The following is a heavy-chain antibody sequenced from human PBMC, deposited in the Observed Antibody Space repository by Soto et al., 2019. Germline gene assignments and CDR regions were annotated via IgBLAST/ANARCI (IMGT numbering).Heavy chain of an antibody. Sequence: VASVKVSCKASGYTFTDYYMHWVRQAPGQGLEWMGWINPNSGGTNYAQKFQGWVTMTRDTSISTAYMDLSRLRSDDTAVYYCARGRPSTMVRGVETVYYGLDVWGQGTTVTVSS. CDR2: INPNSGGT. D-gene: IGHD3-10*01. V-gene: IGHV1-2*04. J-gene: IGHJ6*02. CDR3: ARGRPSTMVRGVETVYYGLDV. CDR1: GYTFTDYY.